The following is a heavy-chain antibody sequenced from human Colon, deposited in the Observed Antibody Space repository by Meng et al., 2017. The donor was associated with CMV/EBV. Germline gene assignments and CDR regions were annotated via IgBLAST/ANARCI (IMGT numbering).Heavy chain of an antibody. Sequence: SETLSLTCTVSGGSISRSSYYWSWIRQRPGEGLEWIGSFYYSGTTYYNPSLESRVTISIDLSKNQFSLKLKNLTAADTAVYYCARDNPILAPGWGQGTLVTVSS. D-gene: IGHD2-15*01. V-gene: IGHV4-39*07. CDR3: ARDNPILAPG. CDR2: FYYSGTT. J-gene: IGHJ4*02. CDR1: GGSISRSSYY.